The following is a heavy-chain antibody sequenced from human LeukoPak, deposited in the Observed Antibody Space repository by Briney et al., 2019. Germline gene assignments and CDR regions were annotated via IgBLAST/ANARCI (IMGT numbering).Heavy chain of an antibody. CDR2: IAYDGSNK. Sequence: GRSLRLSCAASGFTFSSYAMHWVRQAPGKGREGVAVIAYDGSNKYCADSVKGRFTISRDNSKNTLYLQMNSLRAEDTAVYYCAKGFRPFDYWGQGTLVTVSS. J-gene: IGHJ4*02. CDR3: AKGFRPFDY. D-gene: IGHD3-10*01. V-gene: IGHV3-30*18. CDR1: GFTFSSYA.